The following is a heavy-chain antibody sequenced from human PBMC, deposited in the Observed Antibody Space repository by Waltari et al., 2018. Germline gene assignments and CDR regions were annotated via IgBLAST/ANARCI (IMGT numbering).Heavy chain of an antibody. V-gene: IGHV1-3*01. CDR3: ARVEHYYGSGSLGMDV. Sequence: QVQLVQSGAEVKKPGASVKVSCKASGYTFTSYYMHWVRQAPGQRLEWMGWINAGNGNKKYSQKCQGRVTMTRDTSASTAYMELSSLRSEDTAVYYCARVEHYYGSGSLGMDVWGQGTTVTVSS. D-gene: IGHD3-10*01. CDR2: INAGNGNK. J-gene: IGHJ6*02. CDR1: GYTFTSYY.